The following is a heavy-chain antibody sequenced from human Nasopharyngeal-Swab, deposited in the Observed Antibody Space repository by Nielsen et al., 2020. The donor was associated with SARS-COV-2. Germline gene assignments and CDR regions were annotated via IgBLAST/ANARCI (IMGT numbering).Heavy chain of an antibody. D-gene: IGHD6-6*01. CDR1: GYTFTSYG. Sequence: ASVQVSCKASGYTFTSYGISWVRQAPGQGLEWMGWISAYNGNTNYAQKPQGRVTMTTDTSTSTAYMELRSLRSDDTAGYYCARYWYSSSPFDYWGQGTLVTVSS. V-gene: IGHV1-18*01. CDR2: ISAYNGNT. CDR3: ARYWYSSSPFDY. J-gene: IGHJ4*02.